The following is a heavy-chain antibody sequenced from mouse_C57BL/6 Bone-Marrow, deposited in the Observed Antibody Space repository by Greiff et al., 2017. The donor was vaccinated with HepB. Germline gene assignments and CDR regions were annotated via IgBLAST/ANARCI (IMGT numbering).Heavy chain of an antibody. J-gene: IGHJ2*01. CDR2: IHPNSGST. D-gene: IGHD1-1*01. CDR3: AREGLTTVVADY. V-gene: IGHV1-64*01. Sequence: QVQLQQPGAELVKPGASVTLSCKASGYTFTSYWMHWVKQRPGQGLEWIGMIHPNSGSTNYNEKVKSKATLTVDKSSSTAYMQLSSLTSEDSAVYYCAREGLTTVVADYWGQGTTLTVSS. CDR1: GYTFTSYW.